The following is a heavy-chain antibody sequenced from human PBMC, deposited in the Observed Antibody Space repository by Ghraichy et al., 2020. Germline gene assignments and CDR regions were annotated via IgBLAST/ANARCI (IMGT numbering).Heavy chain of an antibody. CDR1: GFSFNNFA. Sequence: GSLRLSCATSGFSFNNFAMSWVRQAPGKGLEWVSSISGSGDSPYYARPVKGRFTISRDNSKRTLSLQMTTLTAEDTAVYYCAKSNYDLVVAATSDFDQWGPGTLVTVS. J-gene: IGHJ5*02. CDR2: ISGSGDSP. CDR3: AKSNYDLVVAATSDFDQ. V-gene: IGHV3-23*01. D-gene: IGHD3-22*01.